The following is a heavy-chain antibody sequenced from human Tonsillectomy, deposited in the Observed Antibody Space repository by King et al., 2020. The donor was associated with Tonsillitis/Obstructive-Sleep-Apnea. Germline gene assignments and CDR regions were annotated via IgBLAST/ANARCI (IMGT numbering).Heavy chain of an antibody. CDR2: IYPGDSDT. CDR1: GYSFTTYW. Sequence: VQLVQSGAEVKKPGESLKISCQGSGYSFTTYWIGWVRQMPGKGLEWMGIIYPGDSDTRYSPSFQGQVTTSADKSISTAYLQWRSLKASDTAMYYCARHLVYSSAWYLDYWGQGTLVTVSS. J-gene: IGHJ4*02. CDR3: ARHLVYSSAWYLDY. D-gene: IGHD6-19*01. V-gene: IGHV5-51*01.